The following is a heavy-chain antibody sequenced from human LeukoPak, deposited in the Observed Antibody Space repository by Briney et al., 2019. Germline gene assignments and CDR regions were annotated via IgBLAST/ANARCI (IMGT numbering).Heavy chain of an antibody. CDR3: ARGILLGFCSSTSCPTRFDY. CDR2: IIPMFGTA. D-gene: IGHD2-2*01. J-gene: IGHJ4*02. V-gene: IGHV1-69*05. CDR1: GGTFSSYA. Sequence: SVKVSCKASGGTFSSYAITWVRQAPGQGLEWMGGIIPMFGTANYAQKFQGRVTITTDESTSTAYMELSSLRSEDTAMYYCARGILLGFCSSTSCPTRFDYWGQGTLVTVSS.